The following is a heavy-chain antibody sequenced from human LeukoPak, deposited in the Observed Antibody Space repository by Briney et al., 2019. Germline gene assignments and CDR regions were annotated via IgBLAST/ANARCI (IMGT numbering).Heavy chain of an antibody. CDR3: ARDTRLDP. CDR2: IYTSGST. CDR1: GGSISSSSYY. Sequence: SETLSLTCTVSGGSISSSSYYWGWIRQPPGKGLEWIGRIYTSGSTNYNPSLKSRVTMSVDTSKNQFSLKLSSVTAADTAVYYCARDTRLDPWGQGTLVTVSS. J-gene: IGHJ5*02. V-gene: IGHV4-61*02. D-gene: IGHD1-1*01.